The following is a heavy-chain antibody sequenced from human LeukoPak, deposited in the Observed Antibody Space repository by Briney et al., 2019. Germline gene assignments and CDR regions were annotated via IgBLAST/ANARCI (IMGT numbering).Heavy chain of an antibody. V-gene: IGHV1-69*13. D-gene: IGHD3-10*01. CDR1: GGTFSSYA. CDR3: ARAYPTPSYYYGSGSPFDH. J-gene: IGHJ4*02. Sequence: SVKVSCKASGGTFSSYAISWVRQAPGQGLEWMGGIIPIFGTANYAQKFQGRVTITADESTSTAYMELSSLRSEDTAVYYCARAYPTPSYYYGSGSPFDHWGQGTLVTVSS. CDR2: IIPIFGTA.